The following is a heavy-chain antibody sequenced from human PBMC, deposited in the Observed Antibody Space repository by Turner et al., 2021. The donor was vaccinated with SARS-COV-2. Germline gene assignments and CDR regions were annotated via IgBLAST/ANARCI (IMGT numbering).Heavy chain of an antibody. CDR1: GFTFSSYA. J-gene: IGHJ4*02. CDR3: AKNGDYFDY. CDR2: ISGRGGST. D-gene: IGHD4-17*01. Sequence: EVQLLESGGGLVQPGGSLSLSCAASGFTFSSYAMSWVRQARVKGLEWVSGISGRGGSTDYADSVKGRFTISRDNSKNTLYLQMNSLRAEYTAVYYCAKNGDYFDYWGQGTLVTVSS. V-gene: IGHV3-23*01.